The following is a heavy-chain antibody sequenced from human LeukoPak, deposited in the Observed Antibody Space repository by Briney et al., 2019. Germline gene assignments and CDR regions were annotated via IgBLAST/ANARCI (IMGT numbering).Heavy chain of an antibody. CDR2: IYHSGST. CDR1: GYSISSGYY. CDR3: ARRPGIAVAGVWFDP. J-gene: IGHJ5*02. V-gene: IGHV4-38-2*01. Sequence: PSETLSLTCAVSGYSISSGYYWGWIRQPPGKGLEWIGSIYHSGSTYYNPSLKSRVTISVDTSKNQFSLKLSSVTAADTAVYYCARRPGIAVAGVWFDPWGQGTLVTVSS. D-gene: IGHD6-19*01.